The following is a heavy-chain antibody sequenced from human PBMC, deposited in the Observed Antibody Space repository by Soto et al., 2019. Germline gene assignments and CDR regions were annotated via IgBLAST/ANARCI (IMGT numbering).Heavy chain of an antibody. CDR1: GGTFSSYA. V-gene: IGHV1-69*13. CDR3: AREVILVGATESFDP. CDR2: IIPIFGTA. Sequence: ASVKVSCKASGGTFSSYAISWVRQAPGQGLEWMGGIIPIFGTANYAQKFQGRVTITADESTSTAYMELSSLRSEDTAVYYCAREVILVGATESFDPWGQGTLVTVSS. J-gene: IGHJ5*02. D-gene: IGHD1-26*01.